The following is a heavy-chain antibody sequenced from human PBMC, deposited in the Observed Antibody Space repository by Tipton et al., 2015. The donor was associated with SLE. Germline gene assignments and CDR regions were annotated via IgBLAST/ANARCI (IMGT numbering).Heavy chain of an antibody. CDR3: ASCSGGSCYSY. V-gene: IGHV4-59*12. CDR2: IYYSGST. Sequence: TLSLTCTVSGASISSYYWSWIRQPPGKGLEWIGYIYYSGSTIHNPSLKSRVTMSVDTSKNQFSLKVGSVTAADTAVYYCASCSGGSCYSYWGQGTLVTVSS. CDR1: GASISSYY. J-gene: IGHJ4*02. D-gene: IGHD2-15*01.